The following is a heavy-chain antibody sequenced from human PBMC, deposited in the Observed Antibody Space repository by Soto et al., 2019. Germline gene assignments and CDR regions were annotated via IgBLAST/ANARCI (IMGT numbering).Heavy chain of an antibody. Sequence: GGSLRLSCAASGFTFNNFAMSWVRQAPGKGLEWVSSLSGSGGSTYYADSVKGRFAISRDNAKNTLYLQMNSLRAEDTAVYFCAKGPQYYYDSTDYYWIDSWGRGSLVTV. CDR2: LSGSGGST. CDR1: GFTFNNFA. D-gene: IGHD3-22*01. V-gene: IGHV3-23*01. J-gene: IGHJ5*01. CDR3: AKGPQYYYDSTDYYWIDS.